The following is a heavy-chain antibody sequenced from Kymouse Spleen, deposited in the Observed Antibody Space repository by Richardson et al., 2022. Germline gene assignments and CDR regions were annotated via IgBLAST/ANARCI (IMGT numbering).Heavy chain of an antibody. CDR3: AKDRRIARFSLFDY. CDR1: GFTFSSYG. V-gene: IGHV3-30*18. Sequence: QVQLVESGGGVVQPGRSLRLSCAASGFTFSSYGMHWVRQAPGKGLEWVAVISYDGSNKYYADSVKGRFTISRDNSKNTLYLQMNSLRAEDTAVYYCAKDRRIARFSLFDYWGQGTLVTVSS. D-gene: IGHD6-13*01,IGHD6-19*01,IGHD6-25*01. J-gene: IGHJ4*02. CDR2: ISYDGSNK.